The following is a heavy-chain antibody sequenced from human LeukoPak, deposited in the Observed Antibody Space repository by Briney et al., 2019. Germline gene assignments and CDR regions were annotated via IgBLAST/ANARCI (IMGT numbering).Heavy chain of an antibody. CDR1: GYTFTSYA. D-gene: IGHD3-22*01. CDR3: ARRIYSSGYYWELYYYYGMDV. CDR2: INTNTGNP. V-gene: IGHV7-4-1*02. J-gene: IGHJ6*02. Sequence: ASVKVSCKASGYTFTSYAMNWVRQAPGQGLEWMGWINTNTGNPTYAQGFTGQFVFSLDTSVSTAYLQISSLKAEDTAVYYCARRIYSSGYYWELYYYYGMDVWGQGTTVTVSS.